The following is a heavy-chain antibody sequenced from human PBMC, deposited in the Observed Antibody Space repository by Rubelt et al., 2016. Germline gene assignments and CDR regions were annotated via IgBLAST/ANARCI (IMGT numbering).Heavy chain of an antibody. CDR3: ARGRFLEWLPPDY. V-gene: IGHV4-39*01. Sequence: QLQLQESGPGLVKPSETLSLTCTVSGGSISSSSYYWGWIRQPPGKGLEWIGSIYYSGSTYYNPSLKSRVTISVDTSKNQFSLKLGSVTAAETAVYYCARGRFLEWLPPDYWGQGTPVTVSS. CDR2: IYYSGST. D-gene: IGHD3-3*01. CDR1: GGSISSSSYY. J-gene: IGHJ4*02.